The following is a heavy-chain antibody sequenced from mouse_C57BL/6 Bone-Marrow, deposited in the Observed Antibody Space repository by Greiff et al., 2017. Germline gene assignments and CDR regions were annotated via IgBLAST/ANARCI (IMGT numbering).Heavy chain of an antibody. D-gene: IGHD2-3*01. Sequence: QVQLQQPGAELVKPGASVKVSCKASGYTFTSYWMHWVKQRPGQGLEWIGRIHPSDSDTNYNQKFKGKAYMQLSSLTSEDSAVYYCAIFGYYGWYFDVWGTGTTVTVSS. CDR3: AIFGYYGWYFDV. CDR2: IHPSDSDT. V-gene: IGHV1-74*01. CDR1: GYTFTSYW. J-gene: IGHJ1*03.